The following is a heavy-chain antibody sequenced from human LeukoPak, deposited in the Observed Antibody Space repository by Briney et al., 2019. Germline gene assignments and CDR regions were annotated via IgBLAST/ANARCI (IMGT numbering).Heavy chain of an antibody. J-gene: IGHJ6*03. CDR2: ISAYNGNT. Sequence: ASVKVSCKASGYTFTSYGISWVRQAPGQGLEWMGWISAYNGNTNYAQKLQGRVTMTTDTSTSTAYMELRSLRSDDTAVYYCARGQTKIVVGTLYYMDVWGKGTTVTVS. CDR3: ARGQTKIVVGTLYYMDV. CDR1: GYTFTSYG. D-gene: IGHD2-15*01. V-gene: IGHV1-18*01.